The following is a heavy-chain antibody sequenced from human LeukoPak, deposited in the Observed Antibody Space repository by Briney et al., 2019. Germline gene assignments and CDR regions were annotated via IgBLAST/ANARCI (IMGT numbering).Heavy chain of an antibody. J-gene: IGHJ6*03. CDR3: ARGAAGTIFGVVSDYYYYYYMDV. V-gene: IGHV3-64*01. D-gene: IGHD3-3*01. Sequence: PGLSLTLPCSASGFTFGSYAMHCVRPAPRKGLEYVSAISSNGGSPSYANSVKCRFSISRDNSKNSLYLQMGSLRAEDMAVYYCARGAAGTIFGVVSDYYYYYYMDVWGKGTTVTVSS. CDR2: ISSNGGSP. CDR1: GFTFGSYA.